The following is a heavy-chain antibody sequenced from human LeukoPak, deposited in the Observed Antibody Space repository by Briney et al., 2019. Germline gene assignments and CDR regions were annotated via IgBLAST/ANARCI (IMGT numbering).Heavy chain of an antibody. CDR2: ISGSDSST. CDR3: AKSGYNRFDY. J-gene: IGHJ4*02. Sequence: HPGGSLRLSCAASGFTFSNYWMSWVRQAPGKGLEWVSTISGSDSSTYYADSVKGRFTISRDNSKNTLYLQMNSPRADDTAVYYCAKSGYNRFDYWGQGTLVTVS. V-gene: IGHV3-23*01. CDR1: GFTFSNYW. D-gene: IGHD5-24*01.